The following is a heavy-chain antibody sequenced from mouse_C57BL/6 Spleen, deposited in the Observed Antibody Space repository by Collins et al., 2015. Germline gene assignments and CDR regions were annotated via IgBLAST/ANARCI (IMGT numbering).Heavy chain of an antibody. CDR1: GYTFTDYW. D-gene: IGHD3-1*01. J-gene: IGHJ2*01. V-gene: IGHV1-69*01. Sequence: QVQLQQPGAELVMPGASVKMSCKASGYTFTDYWMHWVNQRPGQGLEWIGAIDTSDTYTIYNQKFKGKATLTVDESSSTAYMQLSSLTSEDSAVYYCARGGSGGYWGQGTTLTVSS. CDR3: ARGGSGGY. CDR2: IDTSDTYT.